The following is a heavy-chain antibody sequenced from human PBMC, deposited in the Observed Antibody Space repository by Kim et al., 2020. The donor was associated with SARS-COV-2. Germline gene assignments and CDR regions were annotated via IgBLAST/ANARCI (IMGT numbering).Heavy chain of an antibody. CDR3: ARADSGYCSSTSCGENDY. J-gene: IGHJ4*02. Sequence: SVKVSCKASGGTFSSYAISWVRQAPGQGLEWMGGIIPIFGTANYAQKFQGRVTITADESTSTAYMELSSLRSEDTAVYYCARADSGYCSSTSCGENDYWGQGTLVTVSS. CDR1: GGTFSSYA. D-gene: IGHD2-2*01. CDR2: IIPIFGTA. V-gene: IGHV1-69*13.